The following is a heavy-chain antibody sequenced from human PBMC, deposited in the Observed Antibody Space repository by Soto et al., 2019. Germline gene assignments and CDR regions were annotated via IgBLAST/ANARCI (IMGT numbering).Heavy chain of an antibody. CDR1: GFTFSTFA. V-gene: IGHV3-23*01. J-gene: IGHJ6*02. CDR3: VKYCTRPSCSHFYAMDV. Sequence: GGSLRLSCAASGFTFSTFAMSWVRQTPGRGLEWVSSISAGGGSTDYADSVKGRFTISRDNSKNTVYLQMNSLRAEDAAAYYCVKYCTRPSCSHFYAMDVWGQGTTVTVSS. D-gene: IGHD2-2*01. CDR2: ISAGGGST.